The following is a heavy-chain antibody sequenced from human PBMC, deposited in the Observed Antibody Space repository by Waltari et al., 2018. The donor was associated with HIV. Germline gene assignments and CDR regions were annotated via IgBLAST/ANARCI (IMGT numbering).Heavy chain of an antibody. V-gene: IGHV2-5*01. Sequence: QITLKESGPTLVKPTQTLTLTCTFSGFSLSTSGVGVGWIRQPPGKALEWLALIYWNDDKRYSPSLKSRLTITKDTSKNQVVLTMTNMDPVDTATYYCAHRRVEWSHGDETGVVYWGQGTLVTVSS. CDR2: IYWNDDK. J-gene: IGHJ4*02. CDR1: GFSLSTSGVG. CDR3: AHRRVEWSHGDETGVVY. D-gene: IGHD4-17*01.